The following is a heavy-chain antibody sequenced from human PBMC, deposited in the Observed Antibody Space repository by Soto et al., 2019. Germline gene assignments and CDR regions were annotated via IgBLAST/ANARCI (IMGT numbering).Heavy chain of an antibody. Sequence: SETLSLTCTVSGGSISRYYWSWIRQPPGKGLEWIGYIYYSGSTNYNPSLKSRVTISVDTSKNQFSLKLSSVTAADTAVYYCARLWFGELFYYYYYMDVWGKGTTVT. CDR1: GGSISRYY. CDR2: IYYSGST. D-gene: IGHD3-10*01. V-gene: IGHV4-59*08. CDR3: ARLWFGELFYYYYYMDV. J-gene: IGHJ6*03.